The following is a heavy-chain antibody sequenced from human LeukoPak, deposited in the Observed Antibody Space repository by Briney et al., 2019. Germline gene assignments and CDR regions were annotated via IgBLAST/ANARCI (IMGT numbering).Heavy chain of an antibody. D-gene: IGHD6-6*01. CDR2: IYTSGST. CDR3: ARRIVYSSSSNWFDP. CDR1: GGSISSYY. J-gene: IGHJ5*02. Sequence: SETLSLTCTVSGGSISSYYWSWIRQPPGKGLEWIGYIYTSGSTNYNPPLKSRVTISVDTSKNQFSLKLSSVTAADTAVYYCARRIVYSSSSNWFDPWGQGTLVTVSS. V-gene: IGHV4-4*09.